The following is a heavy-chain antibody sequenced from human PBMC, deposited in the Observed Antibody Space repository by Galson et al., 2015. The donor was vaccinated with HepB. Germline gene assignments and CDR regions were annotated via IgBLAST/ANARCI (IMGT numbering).Heavy chain of an antibody. D-gene: IGHD3-10*01. CDR2: ISGSGGST. V-gene: IGHV3-23*01. Sequence: SLRLSCAASGFTFSSYAMSWVRQAPGKGLEWVSAISGSGGSTYYADSVKGRFTISRDNSKNTLYLQMNSLRSDDTAVYYCARDASFGSAFDIWGQGTMVTVSS. CDR1: GFTFSSYA. J-gene: IGHJ3*02. CDR3: ARDASFGSAFDI.